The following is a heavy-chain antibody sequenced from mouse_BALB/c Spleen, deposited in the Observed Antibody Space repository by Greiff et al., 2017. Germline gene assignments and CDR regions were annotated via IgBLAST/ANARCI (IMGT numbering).Heavy chain of an antibody. CDR1: GYAFSSYW. CDR3: AREGLAAWFAY. Sequence: QVQLKESGAELVRPGSSVKISCKASGYAFSSYWMNWVKQRPGQGLEWIGQIYPGDGDTNYNGKFKGKATLTADKSSSTAYMQLSSLTSEDSAVYFCAREGLAAWFAYWGQGTLVTVSA. CDR2: IYPGDGDT. D-gene: IGHD2-13*01. J-gene: IGHJ3*01. V-gene: IGHV1-80*01.